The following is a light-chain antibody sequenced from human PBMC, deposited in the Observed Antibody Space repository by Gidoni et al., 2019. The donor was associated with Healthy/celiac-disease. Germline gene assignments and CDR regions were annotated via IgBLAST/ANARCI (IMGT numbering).Light chain of an antibody. CDR1: SGINVGTYR. CDR2: YKSDSDK. V-gene: IGLV5-45*02. CDR3: MIWHSSAWV. J-gene: IGLJ3*02. Sequence: QAVLPPPPSPSAPPGASASLPCTLRSGINVGTYRIYWYQQKPGSPPQYLLRYKSDSDKQQGSGVPSRFSGSKDASANAGILLISGLQSEDEADYYCMIWHSSAWVFGGGTKLTVL.